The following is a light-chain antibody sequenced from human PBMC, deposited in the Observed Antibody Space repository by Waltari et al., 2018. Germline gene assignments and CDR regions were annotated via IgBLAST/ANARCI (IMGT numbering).Light chain of an antibody. CDR3: QQYNSYSLLT. CDR1: QSISKW. J-gene: IGKJ4*01. Sequence: DIQLTQSPSTLSASVGDRFTITCRASQSISKWLACYQQKPGQAPKLLIYKAATLESGVPSSFSGSGSGTEFTLTISSLQPDDFATYYCQQYNSYSLLTFGGGTKVEIK. CDR2: KAA. V-gene: IGKV1-5*03.